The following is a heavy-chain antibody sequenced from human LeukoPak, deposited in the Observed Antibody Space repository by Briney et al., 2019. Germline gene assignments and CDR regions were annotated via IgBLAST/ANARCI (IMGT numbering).Heavy chain of an antibody. CDR2: IYYTGNT. D-gene: IGHD3-10*01. V-gene: IGHV4-39*02. CDR1: GGSISSTNYY. CDR3: AREVGLLWSFDALDI. J-gene: IGHJ3*02. Sequence: SETLSLTCTVSGGSISSTNYYWGWIRQPPGRGLEWFGSIYYTGNTYYNPSLKSRVTISVDTSKNQFSLKLSSVTAADTAVYYCAREVGLLWSFDALDIWGQGTMVTVSS.